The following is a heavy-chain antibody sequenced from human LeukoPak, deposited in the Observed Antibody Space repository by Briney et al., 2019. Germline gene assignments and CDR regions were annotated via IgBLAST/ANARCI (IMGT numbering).Heavy chain of an antibody. CDR2: IYHSGST. CDR3: ARDGYCRATICSFDYGVDL. D-gene: IGHD2-15*01. V-gene: IGHV4-59*12. CDR1: GGSISSYY. J-gene: IGHJ6*02. Sequence: MASETLSLTCTVSGGSISSYYWSWIRQPPGKGLEWIGYIYHSGSTYYNPSLKSRVSISVDTSKNQFSLKLSSVTAADTAVYYCARDGYCRATICSFDYGVDLWGQGTTVTVSS.